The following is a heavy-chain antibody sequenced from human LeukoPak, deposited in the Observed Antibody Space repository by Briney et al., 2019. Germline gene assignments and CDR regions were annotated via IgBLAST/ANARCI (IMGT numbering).Heavy chain of an antibody. CDR2: IYYSGST. J-gene: IGHJ4*02. V-gene: IGHV4-39*07. Sequence: SETLCLTCTVSGGSISSSSYYWGWIRQPPGKGLEWIGSIYYSGSTYYNPSLKSRVTISVDTSKNQFSLKLSSVTAADTAVYYCARDQSADYWGQGTLVTVSS. CDR3: ARDQSADY. CDR1: GGSISSSSYY.